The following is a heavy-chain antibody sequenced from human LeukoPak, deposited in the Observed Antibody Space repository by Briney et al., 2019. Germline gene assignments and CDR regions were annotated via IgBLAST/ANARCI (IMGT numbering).Heavy chain of an antibody. J-gene: IGHJ6*02. CDR2: IYTSGST. Sequence: PSETLSLTCTVSGGSISSYYWSWIRQPAGKGLEWIGRIYTSGSTNYNPSLKSRVTMSVDASKSQFSLRLSSVTAADTAVYYCARHVPYYDSDFSAWGMDVWGQGTTVTVSS. CDR1: GGSISSYY. V-gene: IGHV4-4*07. D-gene: IGHD3-16*01. CDR3: ARHVPYYDSDFSAWGMDV.